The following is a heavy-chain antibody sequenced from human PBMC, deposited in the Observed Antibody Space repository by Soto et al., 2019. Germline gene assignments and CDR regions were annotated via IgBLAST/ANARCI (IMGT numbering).Heavy chain of an antibody. V-gene: IGHV1-69*13. CDR2: IIPIFGTA. Sequence: ASVKVSCKASGGTFSSYAISWVRQAPGQGLEWMGGIIPIFGTANYAQKFQGRVTITADESTSTAYMELSRLRSEDTAVDYCSRPSSIAASGSLYDYRVMDVWGEGTTVAIYS. CDR1: GGTFSSYA. D-gene: IGHD6-6*01. J-gene: IGHJ6*04. CDR3: SRPSSIAASGSLYDYRVMDV.